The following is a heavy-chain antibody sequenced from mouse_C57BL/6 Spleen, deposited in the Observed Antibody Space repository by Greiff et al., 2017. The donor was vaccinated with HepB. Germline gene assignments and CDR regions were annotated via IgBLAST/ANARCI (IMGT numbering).Heavy chain of an antibody. CDR1: GFSLTSYG. V-gene: IGHV2-2*01. J-gene: IGHJ2*01. CDR3: ARDGYYMDY. Sequence: QVQLKQSGPGLVQPSQRLSITCTVSGFSLTSYGVHWVRQSPGKGLAWLGVIWSGGSTDYNAAFISRLRSSKDNSKSQVFFKMNSLQADDTAIYYWARDGYYMDYWGQGTTLTVSS. CDR2: IWSGGST. D-gene: IGHD2-3*01.